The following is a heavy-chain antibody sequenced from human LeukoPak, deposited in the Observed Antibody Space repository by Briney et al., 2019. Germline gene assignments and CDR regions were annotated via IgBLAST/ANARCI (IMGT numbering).Heavy chain of an antibody. D-gene: IGHD1-14*01. CDR2: IDIAGDT. V-gene: IGHV3-13*01. J-gene: IGHJ3*01. Sequence: PGGSLRLSCAASGFTFSSYDFHWVRQVTGKGLEWVSGIDIAGDTYYPDSVKGRFTVSRDNAKNSCDLQMNSLRAGDTAVYYCARPISGTAHDRAFDLWGQGTMVTVSS. CDR1: GFTFSSYD. CDR3: ARPISGTAHDRAFDL.